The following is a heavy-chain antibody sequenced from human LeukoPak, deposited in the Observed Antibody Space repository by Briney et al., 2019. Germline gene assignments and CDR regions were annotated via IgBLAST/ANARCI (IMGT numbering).Heavy chain of an antibody. D-gene: IGHD3-10*01. J-gene: IGHJ1*01. V-gene: IGHV3-13*01. CDR3: ARGNSRLWFGEFVN. Sequence: GGSLRRSCAASGFTFSSYDMHWVRQATGKGREWVSAIGTAGDTYYPGSVKGRFTISRENAKNSLYLQMNSLKAGDTPVYYCARGNSRLWFGEFVNWGQGTLVTVSS. CDR1: GFTFSSYD. CDR2: IGTAGDT.